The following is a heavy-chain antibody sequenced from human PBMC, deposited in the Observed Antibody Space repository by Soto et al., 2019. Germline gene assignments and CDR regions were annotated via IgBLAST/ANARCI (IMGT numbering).Heavy chain of an antibody. CDR2: ISSSGSSR. CDR1: GFSFSDYY. CDR3: ARDQAHSSASEL. V-gene: IGHV3-11*04. Sequence: PGGSLRLSCEASGFSFSDYYMSWIRQSPGKGPEWISYISSSGSSRDYAASVKGRFTISRDNAKRLLYLQMSSLRVEDTGVYYCARDQAHSSASELWGQGTQVAVSS. J-gene: IGHJ4*02. D-gene: IGHD3-22*01.